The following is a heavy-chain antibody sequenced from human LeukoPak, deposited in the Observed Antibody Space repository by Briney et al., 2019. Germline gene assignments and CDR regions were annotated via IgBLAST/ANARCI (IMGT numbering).Heavy chain of an antibody. J-gene: IGHJ4*02. CDR2: IWYDGSNK. D-gene: IGHD4-23*01. CDR3: ARDWAGGLDY. CDR1: GFTFSSYG. V-gene: IGHV3-33*01. Sequence: PGGSLRLSCAASGFTFSSYGMHWVRQAPGKGLEWVAVIWYDGSNKYYADSVKGRFTISRDNSNNKLYLQMDSLRGEDTAVYYCARDWAGGLDYWGQGTLATVSS.